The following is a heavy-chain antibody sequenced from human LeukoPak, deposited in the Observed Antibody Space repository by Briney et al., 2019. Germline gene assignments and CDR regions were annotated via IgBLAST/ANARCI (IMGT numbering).Heavy chain of an antibody. CDR3: ATDPPAAAGTGYYFDY. D-gene: IGHD6-13*01. V-gene: IGHV1-24*01. J-gene: IGHJ4*02. CDR2: FDPEDGET. Sequence: ASVKVSCKVSGYTLTELSMHWVRQAPGKGLEWMGGFDPEDGETIYAQKFQGRVTMTEDTSTDTAYMELSSLRSEDTAVYYCATDPPAAAGTGYYFDYWGQGTLVTVSS. CDR1: GYTLTELS.